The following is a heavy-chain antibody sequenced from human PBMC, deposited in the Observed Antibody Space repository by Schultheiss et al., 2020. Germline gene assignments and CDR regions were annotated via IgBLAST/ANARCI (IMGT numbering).Heavy chain of an antibody. CDR2: INHSGST. CDR1: GGSFSGYY. J-gene: IGHJ6*02. V-gene: IGHV4-34*01. CDR3: ARDSTVVVAAYENYYYYYGMDV. D-gene: IGHD2-15*01. Sequence: SETLSLTCAVYGGSFSGYYWSWIRQPPGKGLEWIGEINHSGSTNYNPSLKSRVTISVDTSKNQFSLKLSSVTAADTAVYYCARDSTVVVAAYENYYYYYGMDVWGQGTTVNVSS.